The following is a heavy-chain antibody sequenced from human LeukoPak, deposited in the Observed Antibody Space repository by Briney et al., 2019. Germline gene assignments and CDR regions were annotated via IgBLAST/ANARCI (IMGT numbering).Heavy chain of an antibody. CDR2: ISRDGRDK. Sequence: GGSLRLFCAASGFTFRSFGMHWVRQAPGKGLEWVAVISRDGRDKYYADPVKGRFTISRDNSKDTLDLQMNSLRAEDTAVYYCARGKDTAEDYWGQGTLVTVSS. J-gene: IGHJ4*02. CDR1: GFTFRSFG. D-gene: IGHD5-18*01. V-gene: IGHV3-30*03. CDR3: ARGKDTAEDY.